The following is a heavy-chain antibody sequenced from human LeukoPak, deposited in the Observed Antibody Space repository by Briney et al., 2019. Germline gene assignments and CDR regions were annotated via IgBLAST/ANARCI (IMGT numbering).Heavy chain of an antibody. Sequence: KPSETLSLTCTVSGGSISSSSYYWGWIRQPPGKGLEWIGSIYYSGSTYYNPSLKSRVTISVDTSKNQFSLKLSSVTAGDTAVYYCARLWSTYCSSGNCPHQPNYWGQGTLVTVSS. D-gene: IGHD2-15*01. CDR2: IYYSGST. V-gene: IGHV4-39*01. J-gene: IGHJ4*02. CDR1: GGSISSSSYY. CDR3: ARLWSTYCSSGNCPHQPNY.